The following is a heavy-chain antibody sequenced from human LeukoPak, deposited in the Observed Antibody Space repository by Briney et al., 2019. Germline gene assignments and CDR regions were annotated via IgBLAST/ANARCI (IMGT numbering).Heavy chain of an antibody. D-gene: IGHD3-16*01. CDR2: ISSSSSYT. J-gene: IGHJ6*04. CDR1: GFTFSDYY. Sequence: GGSLRLSCAASGFTFSDYYMSWIRQAPGKGLEWVSYISSSSSYTNYADSVKGRFTISRHNAKNSLYLQMNSLRAEDTAVYYCARDQAGGDYYYGMDVWGKGTTVTVSS. V-gene: IGHV3-11*06. CDR3: ARDQAGGDYYYGMDV.